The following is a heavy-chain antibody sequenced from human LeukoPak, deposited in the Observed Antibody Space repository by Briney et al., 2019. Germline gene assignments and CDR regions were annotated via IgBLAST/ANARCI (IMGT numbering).Heavy chain of an antibody. J-gene: IGHJ4*02. V-gene: IGHV1-69*05. CDR2: IIPIFGTA. D-gene: IGHD3-3*01. CDR1: GGTFSSDA. CDR3: ATGNIRFLQWLSFDY. Sequence: SVKVSCKASGGTFSSDAISWVRQAPGQGLEWMGGIIPIFGTANYARKFQPRVTITTDDSTSTAYMELSSLRSEDTAVYYCATGNIRFLQWLSFDYWGQGTLVTVSS.